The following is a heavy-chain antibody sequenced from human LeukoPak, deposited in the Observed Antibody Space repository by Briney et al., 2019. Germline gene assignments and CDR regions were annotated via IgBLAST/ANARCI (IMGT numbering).Heavy chain of an antibody. V-gene: IGHV1-18*01. Sequence: ASVKVSCKASGYIFASYGISWVRQAPGQGLEWMGWISAYNGDTKYAQNLQGRVTLTTDTSTGTAYMELRSLTSDDTALYYCERDTALIITPGGPDYWGRGTLITVSS. J-gene: IGHJ4*02. CDR3: ERDTALIITPGGPDY. CDR2: ISAYNGDT. CDR1: GYIFASYG. D-gene: IGHD3-10*01.